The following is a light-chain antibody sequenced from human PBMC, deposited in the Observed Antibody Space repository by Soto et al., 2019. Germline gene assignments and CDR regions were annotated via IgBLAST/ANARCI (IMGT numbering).Light chain of an antibody. CDR2: AAT. J-gene: IGKJ4*01. V-gene: IGKV1-6*02. Sequence: AIQMAQSPSSLSASVGDRVTITCRASQGIGNDVGWYQQKPGKAPKLLLYAATTLQSGVPSRFSGTGSGTDFTLTISSLQLEDFATYYCLQDHNYPLTFGGGTKVEIK. CDR1: QGIGND. CDR3: LQDHNYPLT.